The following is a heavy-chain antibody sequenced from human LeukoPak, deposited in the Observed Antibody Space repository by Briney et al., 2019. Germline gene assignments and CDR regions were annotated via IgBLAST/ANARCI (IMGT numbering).Heavy chain of an antibody. Sequence: PGGSLRLSCAASGFTFSSYGMHWVCRAPGKGLERVAVIWYDGGNKYYADSVKGRFTISRDNYKNTLYLHMNSLRAEDTAVYYCARDLYYDSSGSDYWGQGTLVTVSS. CDR3: ARDLYYDSSGSDY. CDR2: IWYDGGNK. V-gene: IGHV3-33*01. CDR1: GFTFSSYG. D-gene: IGHD3-22*01. J-gene: IGHJ4*02.